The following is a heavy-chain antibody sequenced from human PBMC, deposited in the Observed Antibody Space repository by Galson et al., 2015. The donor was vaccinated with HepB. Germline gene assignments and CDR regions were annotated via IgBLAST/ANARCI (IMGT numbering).Heavy chain of an antibody. J-gene: IGHJ5*02. CDR3: ARGRSVAWFDP. CDR1: GGTFSSYA. CDR2: INAGNGNT. Sequence: SVKVSCKASGGTFSSYAISWVRQAPGQRLEWMGWINAGNGNTKYSQKFQGRVTITRDTSASTAYMELSSLRSEDTAVYYCARGRSVAWFDPWGQGTLVTVSS. D-gene: IGHD6-25*01. V-gene: IGHV1-3*01.